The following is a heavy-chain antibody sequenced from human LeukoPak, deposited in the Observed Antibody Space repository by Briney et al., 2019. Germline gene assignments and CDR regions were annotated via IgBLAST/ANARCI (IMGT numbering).Heavy chain of an antibody. CDR2: ISYDGSNK. D-gene: IGHD3-22*01. J-gene: IGHJ4*02. Sequence: GGSLRLSCAASGFTFSSYGMHWVRQAPGKGLEWVAVISYDGSNKYYADSVKGRFTISRDNSKNTLYLQMGSLRAEDMAVYYCARYYDSSGYYGFDYWGQGTLVTVSS. V-gene: IGHV3-30*03. CDR3: ARYYDSSGYYGFDY. CDR1: GFTFSSYG.